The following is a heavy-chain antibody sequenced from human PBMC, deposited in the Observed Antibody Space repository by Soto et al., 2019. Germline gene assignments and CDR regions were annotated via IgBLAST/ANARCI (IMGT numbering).Heavy chain of an antibody. CDR1: GGSFSGYY. CDR3: ARGKRATVTPNYYYYYYGMDV. V-gene: IGHV4-34*01. CDR2: INHSGST. J-gene: IGHJ6*02. D-gene: IGHD4-4*01. Sequence: PSETLSLTCAVYGGSFSGYYWSWIRQPPGKGLEWIGEINHSGSTNYNPSLKSRVTISVDTSKNQFSLKLSSVTAADTAVYYCARGKRATVTPNYYYYYYGMDVWGQGTTVTVSS.